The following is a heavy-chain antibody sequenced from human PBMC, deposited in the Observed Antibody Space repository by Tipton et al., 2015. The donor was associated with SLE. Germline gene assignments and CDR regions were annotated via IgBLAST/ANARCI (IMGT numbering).Heavy chain of an antibody. V-gene: IGHV3-53*01. Sequence: LSLTCAASGFTVSSNYMSWVRQAPGKGLEWVSLIYSGSSTYYADSVKGRFTISRDNSKNTLYLQMNSLRAEDTAVYYCVKDQGLGATGYWGQGTLVTVSS. CDR1: GFTVSSNY. J-gene: IGHJ4*02. CDR2: IYSGSST. D-gene: IGHD1-26*01. CDR3: VKDQGLGATGY.